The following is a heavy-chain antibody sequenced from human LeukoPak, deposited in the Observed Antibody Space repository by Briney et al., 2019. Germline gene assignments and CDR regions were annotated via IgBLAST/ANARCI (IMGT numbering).Heavy chain of an antibody. Sequence: GWSLRLSCAASGFTFSSYSMNWVRQAPGKGLEWVSSISSSSSYIYYADSVKGRFTISRDNAKNSLYLQMNSLRAEDTAEYYCARRSSSWYVALDYWGQGTLVTVSS. V-gene: IGHV3-21*01. CDR3: ARRSSSWYVALDY. D-gene: IGHD6-13*01. CDR1: GFTFSSYS. CDR2: ISSSSSYI. J-gene: IGHJ4*02.